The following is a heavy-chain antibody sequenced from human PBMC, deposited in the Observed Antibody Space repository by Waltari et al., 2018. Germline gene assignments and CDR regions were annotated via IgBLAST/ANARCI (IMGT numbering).Heavy chain of an antibody. CDR3: AXXWLTGDAFDX. Sequence: LVQSGAEVKKPGASVXVSCKASGYTFTSYXINWVRQATGQGLXWMGWMNPNSGNTGYAQXXXGRVTITRXTSISTAYXELSSLRSXDTAVYYCAXXWLTGDAFDXWGQGTXXXXXS. J-gene: IGHJ3*01. CDR1: GYTFTSYX. CDR2: MNPNSGNT. D-gene: IGHD6-19*01. V-gene: IGHV1-8*03.